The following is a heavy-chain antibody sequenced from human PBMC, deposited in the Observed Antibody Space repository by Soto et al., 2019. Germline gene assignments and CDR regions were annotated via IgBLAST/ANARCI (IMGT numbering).Heavy chain of an antibody. CDR3: ARADYYDSSGYDAYFDY. D-gene: IGHD3-22*01. CDR2: IYYSGST. CDR1: GGSISSGGYY. J-gene: IGHJ4*02. V-gene: IGHV4-31*03. Sequence: QVQLQESGPGLVKPSQTLSLTCTVSGGSISSGGYYWSWIRQHPGKGLEWIGYIYYSGSTYYTPSLKSRVTISVDTSKNQFSLKLSSVTAADTAVYYCARADYYDSSGYDAYFDYWGQGTLVTVSS.